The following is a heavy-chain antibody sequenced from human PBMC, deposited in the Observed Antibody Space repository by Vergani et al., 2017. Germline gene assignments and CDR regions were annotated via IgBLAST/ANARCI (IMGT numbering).Heavy chain of an antibody. D-gene: IGHD1-1*01. Sequence: QVQLQQWGAGLLKPSETLSLTCAVYGGSFSGYYWSWIRQPPGKGLEWIGEINHSGSTNYNPSLKSRVTISVDTSKNQFSLKLSSVTAAETAVYYCARLHWNDWYYYYYGMDVWGQGTTVTVSS. J-gene: IGHJ6*02. CDR2: INHSGST. V-gene: IGHV4-34*01. CDR3: ARLHWNDWYYYYYGMDV. CDR1: GGSFSGYY.